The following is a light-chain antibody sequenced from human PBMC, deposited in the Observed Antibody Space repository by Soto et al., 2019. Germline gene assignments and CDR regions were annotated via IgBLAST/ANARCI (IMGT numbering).Light chain of an antibody. Sequence: QSVLTQPASVSGSPGQSITISCTGTSSNVGSYNLVSWYRQHPGEAPKLMLYEGTRRPSGVSSRFSGSKSGNTASLTISGLQAGDEADYYCCSYAGDDTMIFGGGTKVTV. CDR3: CSYAGDDTMI. J-gene: IGLJ2*01. V-gene: IGLV2-23*01. CDR2: EGT. CDR1: SSNVGSYNL.